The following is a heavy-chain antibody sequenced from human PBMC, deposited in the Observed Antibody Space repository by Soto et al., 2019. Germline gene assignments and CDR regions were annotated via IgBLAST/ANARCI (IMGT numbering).Heavy chain of an antibody. J-gene: IGHJ3*02. CDR2: ISDDGDNK. CDR3: AKERRYTLAFDI. V-gene: IGHV3-30-3*01. Sequence: GGSLRLSCAASGFTFSSYAMHWVRQAPGKGLEWVAVISDDGDNKYYADSMKGRFTISRDNFKHTLYLQMNSLRHEDTALYYCAKERRYTLAFDIWGQGTMVTVSS. CDR1: GFTFSSYA. D-gene: IGHD5-18*01.